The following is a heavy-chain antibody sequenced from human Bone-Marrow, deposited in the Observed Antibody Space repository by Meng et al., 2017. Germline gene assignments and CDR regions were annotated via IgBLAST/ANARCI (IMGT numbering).Heavy chain of an antibody. V-gene: IGHV3-74*01. D-gene: IGHD1-14*01. CDR1: GFAFSSYW. J-gene: IGHJ4*02. CDR2: IKNDGSIT. CDR3: VRTEGPFDY. Sequence: GESLKTPCVASGFAFSSYWMHWVRQAPGKGLVWVSRIKNDGSITTYADSVRGRFTISRDNAKNTVYLQMNSLRAEDTAVYYCVRTEGPFDYWGQGTLVTVSS.